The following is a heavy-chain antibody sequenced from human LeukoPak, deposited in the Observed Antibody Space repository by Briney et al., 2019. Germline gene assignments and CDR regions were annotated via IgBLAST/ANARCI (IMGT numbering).Heavy chain of an antibody. Sequence: GGSLRLSCAASGFTFSSYEMNWVRQAPGKGLEWVSYISGSGSTIYYADSVKGRFTISRDNAKNSLYLQMNSLRAEDTAVYYCARDPNSSWRPYYFDYWGQGTLVTVSS. V-gene: IGHV3-48*03. CDR2: ISGSGSTI. CDR1: GFTFSSYE. D-gene: IGHD6-13*01. J-gene: IGHJ4*02. CDR3: ARDPNSSWRPYYFDY.